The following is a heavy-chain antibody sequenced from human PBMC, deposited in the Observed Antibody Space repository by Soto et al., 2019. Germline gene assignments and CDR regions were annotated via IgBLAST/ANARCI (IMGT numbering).Heavy chain of an antibody. D-gene: IGHD6-19*01. CDR3: ARDRAVAGTWGNWFDP. CDR2: ISYDGSNK. J-gene: IGHJ5*02. Sequence: QVQLVESGGGVVQPGRSLRLSCAASGFTFSSYAMHWVRQAPGKGLEWVAVISYDGSNKYYADSVKGRFTISRDNSKNALYLQMNSLRADNSAVYYCARDRAVAGTWGNWFDPWGEIPLVAVAA. CDR1: GFTFSSYA. V-gene: IGHV3-30-3*01.